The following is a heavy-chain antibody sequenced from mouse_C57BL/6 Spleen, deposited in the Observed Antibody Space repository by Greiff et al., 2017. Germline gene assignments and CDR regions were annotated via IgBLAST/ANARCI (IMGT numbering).Heavy chain of an antibody. V-gene: IGHV5-15*01. J-gene: IGHJ4*01. CDR2: ISNLAYSI. D-gene: IGHD2-4*01. Sequence: EVKLQESGGGLVQPGGSLKLSCAASGFTFSDYGMAWVRQAPRKGPEWVAFISNLAYSIYYADTVTGRFTISRENAKNTLYLEMSSLRSEDTAMYDCARRGDYEDYAMDYWGQGTSVTVSS. CDR3: ARRGDYEDYAMDY. CDR1: GFTFSDYG.